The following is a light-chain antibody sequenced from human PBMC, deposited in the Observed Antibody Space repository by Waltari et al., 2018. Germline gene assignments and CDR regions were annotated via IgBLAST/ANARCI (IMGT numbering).Light chain of an antibody. Sequence: QPVLTQPPSSSASPGESARLTCTLPSDINVGSYNIYWYQQTPGSPPRYLLYYYSDSDKGQGSGVPSSFSGSKDASANTGILLISGLQSEDEADYYCMIWPSNAHVVFGGGTKLTVL. V-gene: IGLV5-37*01. J-gene: IGLJ2*01. CDR1: SDINVGSYN. CDR3: MIWPSNAHVV. CDR2: YYSDSDK.